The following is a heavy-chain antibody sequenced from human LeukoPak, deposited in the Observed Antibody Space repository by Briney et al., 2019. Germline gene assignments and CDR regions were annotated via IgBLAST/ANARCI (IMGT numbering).Heavy chain of an antibody. CDR2: INPNSGGT. D-gene: IGHD5-24*01. Sequence: GASVMVSCKASGYTFTGYYMHWVRQAPGQGLEWMGRINPNSGGTNYAQKFQGRVTMTRDTSISTAYMELSRLRSDDTAVYYCARAPMGWLQPHHDYWGQGTLVTVSS. J-gene: IGHJ4*02. CDR1: GYTFTGYY. CDR3: ARAPMGWLQPHHDY. V-gene: IGHV1-2*06.